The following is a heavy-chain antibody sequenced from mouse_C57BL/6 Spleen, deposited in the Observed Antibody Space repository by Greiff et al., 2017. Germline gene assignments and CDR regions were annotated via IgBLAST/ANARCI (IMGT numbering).Heavy chain of an antibody. Sequence: QVQLQQSGPELVKPGASVKISCKASGYAFSSSWMTWVKQRPGKGLEWIGRIYPGDGDTNYNGKFKGKATLTADKSSSTAYMQLSSLTSEDSAVYFCARITTVVANFDYWGQGTTLTVSS. CDR3: ARITTVVANFDY. CDR1: GYAFSSSW. D-gene: IGHD1-1*01. J-gene: IGHJ2*01. CDR2: IYPGDGDT. V-gene: IGHV1-82*01.